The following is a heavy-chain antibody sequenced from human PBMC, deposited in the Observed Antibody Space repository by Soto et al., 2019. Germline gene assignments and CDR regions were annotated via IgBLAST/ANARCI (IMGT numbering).Heavy chain of an antibody. J-gene: IGHJ6*02. V-gene: IGHV1-69*13. CDR3: ARDFGYCISTSCINLHYYYGMDV. CDR1: GGTFSSYA. CDR2: IIPIFGTA. Sequence: GASVKVSCKASGGTFSSYAISWVRQAPGQGLEWMGGIIPIFGTANYAQKFQGRVTITADESTSTAYMELSSLRSEDTAVYYCARDFGYCISTSCINLHYYYGMDVWGQGTTVTVSS. D-gene: IGHD2-2*03.